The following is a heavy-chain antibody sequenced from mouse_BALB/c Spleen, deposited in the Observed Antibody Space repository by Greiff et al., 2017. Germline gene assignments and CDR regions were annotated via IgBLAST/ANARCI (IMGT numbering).Heavy chain of an antibody. D-gene: IGHD1-2*01. CDR3: ARDALHYDGYGYFDV. CDR2: SRNKANDYTT. J-gene: IGHJ1*01. V-gene: IGHV7-1*02. CDR1: GFTFSDFY. Sequence: EVMLVESGGGLVQPGGSLRLSCATSGFTFSDFYMEWVRQPPGKRLEWIAASRNKANDYTTEYSASVKGRFIVSRDTSQSILYLQMNALRAEDTAIYYCARDALHYDGYGYFDVWGAGTTVTVSS.